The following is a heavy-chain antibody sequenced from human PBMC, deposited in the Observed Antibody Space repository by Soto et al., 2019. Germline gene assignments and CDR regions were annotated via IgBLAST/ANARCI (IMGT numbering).Heavy chain of an antibody. V-gene: IGHV4-31*03. CDR1: GGSISSGGYY. D-gene: IGHD2-15*01. CDR3: ARDCSGGRCYHAFDI. CDR2: IYYSGST. J-gene: IGHJ3*02. Sequence: PSETLSLTCTVSGGSISSGGYYWSWIRQHPGKGLEWIGYIYYSGSTYYNPSLKSRVTISVDTSKNQFSLKLSSVTAADTAVYYCARDCSGGRCYHAFDIWGQGTMVTVSS.